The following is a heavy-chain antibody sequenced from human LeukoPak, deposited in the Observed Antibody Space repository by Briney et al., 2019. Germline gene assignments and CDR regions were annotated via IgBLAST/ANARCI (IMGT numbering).Heavy chain of an antibody. CDR2: IFASGST. Sequence: PSETLSLTCTVSGGSISSYSWSWIRQPAGKGLEWIGRIFASGSTKYNPSLKSRVTMSVETPKNQFSLKLSSVTAADTAVYYCAREGSAFDIWGQGTMVTVSS. V-gene: IGHV4-4*07. J-gene: IGHJ3*02. CDR1: GGSISSYS. CDR3: AREGSAFDI.